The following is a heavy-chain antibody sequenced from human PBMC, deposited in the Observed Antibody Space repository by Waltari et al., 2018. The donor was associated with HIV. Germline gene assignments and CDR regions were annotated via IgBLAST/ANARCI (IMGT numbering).Heavy chain of an antibody. CDR2: IYTSEST. Sequence: QVQLQESGPGLVKPSQTLSLTCPVSGGSISSGSYYWSWIRQPAGKGLEWIGRIYTSESTNYNPSLKSRVTISVDTSKNQFSLKLSSVTAADTAVYYCARDPATGGFDYWGQGTLVTVSS. V-gene: IGHV4-61*02. CDR1: GGSISSGSYY. CDR3: ARDPATGGFDY. D-gene: IGHD6-25*01. J-gene: IGHJ4*02.